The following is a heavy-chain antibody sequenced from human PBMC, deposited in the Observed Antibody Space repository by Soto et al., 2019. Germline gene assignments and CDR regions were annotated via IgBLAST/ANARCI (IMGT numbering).Heavy chain of an antibody. V-gene: IGHV1-46*01. J-gene: IGHJ4*02. CDR1: GYIFTNYY. CDR2: INPLPTSGST. Sequence: QVQLVQSGAEVKKPGASVKVSCKASGYIFTNYYIHWVRQAPGQGLEWMAIINPLPTSGSTNYAHKFQGRVTVTRDTSTSTVDMELSSLTSEDTAIYSCARDLTAAAHWGQGTLVTVSS. D-gene: IGHD6-13*01. CDR3: ARDLTAAAH.